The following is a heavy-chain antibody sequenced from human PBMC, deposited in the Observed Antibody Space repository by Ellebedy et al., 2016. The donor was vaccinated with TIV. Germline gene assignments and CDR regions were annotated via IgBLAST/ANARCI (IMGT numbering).Heavy chain of an antibody. Sequence: GGSLRLXXAASGFTFSDYYMSWIRQAPGKGLEWVSYISSSGSTIYYADSVKGRFTISRDNAKNSLYLQMNSLRAEDTAVYYCASRYDFWSGYYVWGKGTTVTVSS. CDR3: ASRYDFWSGYYV. CDR1: GFTFSDYY. CDR2: ISSSGSTI. D-gene: IGHD3-3*01. V-gene: IGHV3-11*01. J-gene: IGHJ6*04.